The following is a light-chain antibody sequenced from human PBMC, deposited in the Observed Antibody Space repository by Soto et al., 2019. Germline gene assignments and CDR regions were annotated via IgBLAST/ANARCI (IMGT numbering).Light chain of an antibody. CDR3: QQYGSSST. Sequence: EIELTHSQGTLSLSPGEWVHLXYRASQSVYITYLAWYQQKPGQAPGLLIYGASSRATGIPDRFSGSGSGTDFTLTISRLEPDDFAVYYCQQYGSSSTFGQGTRLEIK. CDR1: QSVYITY. J-gene: IGKJ5*01. CDR2: GAS. V-gene: IGKV3-20*01.